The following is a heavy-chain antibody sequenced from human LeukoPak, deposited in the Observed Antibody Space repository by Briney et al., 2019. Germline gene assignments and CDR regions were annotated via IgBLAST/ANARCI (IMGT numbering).Heavy chain of an antibody. CDR3: AKSGVAVATPFDY. Sequence: RGSLRLSCAASGFSFSSYAMTWVRQAPGKGLEWVSAISGSGGSTYYADSVKGRFTISRDNSMNTLYLQMNSLRAEDTAVYYCAKSGVAVATPFDYWGQGTLVTVSS. J-gene: IGHJ4*02. CDR1: GFSFSSYA. D-gene: IGHD5-12*01. V-gene: IGHV3-23*01. CDR2: ISGSGGST.